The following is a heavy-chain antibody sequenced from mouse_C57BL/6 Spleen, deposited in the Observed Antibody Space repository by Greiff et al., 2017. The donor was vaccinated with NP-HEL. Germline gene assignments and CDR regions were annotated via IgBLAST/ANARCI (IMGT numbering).Heavy chain of an antibody. CDR2: IHPSDSDT. J-gene: IGHJ4*01. V-gene: IGHV1-74*01. CDR1: GYTFTSYW. CDR3: AILGSAYYAMDY. Sequence: QVQLKQPGAELVKPGASVKVSCKASGYTFTSYWMHWVKQRPGQGLEWIGRIHPSDSDTNYNQKFKGKATLTVDKSSSTAYMQLSSLTSEDSAVYYCAILGSAYYAMDYWGQGTSVTVSS.